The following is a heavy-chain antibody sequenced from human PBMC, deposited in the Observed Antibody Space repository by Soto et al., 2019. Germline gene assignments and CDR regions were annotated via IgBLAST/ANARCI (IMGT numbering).Heavy chain of an antibody. CDR3: ARDGTTGKNTDAFDT. Sequence: ASVKVSCKASGYTFTSYGISWVRQAPGQGLEWMGWINPSGGSTSYAQKFQGRVTMTRDTSTSTVYMELSSLRSEDTAVYYCARDGTTGKNTDAFDTWGQGTMVTVSS. CDR2: INPSGGST. V-gene: IGHV1-46*01. CDR1: GYTFTSYG. D-gene: IGHD4-17*01. J-gene: IGHJ3*02.